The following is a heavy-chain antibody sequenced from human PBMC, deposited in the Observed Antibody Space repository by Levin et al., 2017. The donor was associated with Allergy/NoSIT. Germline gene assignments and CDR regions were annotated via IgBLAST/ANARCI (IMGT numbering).Heavy chain of an antibody. D-gene: IGHD1-1*01. Sequence: LSLTCAASGFTLSSYSMNWVRQAPGKGLEWVSSISRSSAFIYYADSVKGRFTISRDNAKNSLFLQMNSLTADDTAVYYCVRGGHQLPEDWFDPWGQGTLVTVSS. V-gene: IGHV3-21*01. CDR3: VRGGHQLPEDWFDP. J-gene: IGHJ5*02. CDR1: GFTLSSYS. CDR2: ISRSSAFI.